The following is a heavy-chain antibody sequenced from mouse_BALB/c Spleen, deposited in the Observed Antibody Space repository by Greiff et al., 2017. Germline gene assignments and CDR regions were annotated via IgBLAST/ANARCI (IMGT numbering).Heavy chain of an antibody. CDR2: ISSGSSTI. Sequence: DVMLVESGGGLVQPGGSRKLSCAASGFTFSSFGMHWVRQAPEKGLEWVAYISSGSSTIYYADTVKGRFTISRDNPKNTLFLQMTSLRSEDTAMYYCARRPHYDPYYYAMDYWGQGTSVTVSS. V-gene: IGHV5-17*02. J-gene: IGHJ4*01. CDR1: GFTFSSFG. D-gene: IGHD2-4*01. CDR3: ARRPHYDPYYYAMDY.